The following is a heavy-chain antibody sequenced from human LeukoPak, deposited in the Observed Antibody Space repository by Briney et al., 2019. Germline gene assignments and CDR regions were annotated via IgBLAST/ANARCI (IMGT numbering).Heavy chain of an antibody. CDR2: IYYSGKT. CDR1: GGSISSHS. J-gene: IGHJ4*02. D-gene: IGHD3-3*01. CDR3: ARLPLSMSGYPPDY. V-gene: IGHV4-39*01. Sequence: SETLSLTCTVSGGSISSHSWGWIRQSPGKGLGWIGSIYYSGKTYYNPSVKSRVTMSVDTSKNQFSLNLNSVTAADTAVYYCARLPLSMSGYPPDYWGQGTLVTVSS.